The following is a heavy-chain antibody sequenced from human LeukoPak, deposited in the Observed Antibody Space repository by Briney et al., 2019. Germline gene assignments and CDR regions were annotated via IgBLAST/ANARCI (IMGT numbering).Heavy chain of an antibody. J-gene: IGHJ6*02. V-gene: IGHV4-34*01. CDR1: GGSFSGYY. Sequence: SETLSLTCAVYGGSFSGYYWSCIRQPPGKGLEWIEEINHSGSTNYNPSLKSRVTISVDTSKNQFSLKLSSVTAADTAVYYCARGHYCSGGSCRTHYYYYGMDVWGQGTTVTVSS. CDR3: ARGHYCSGGSCRTHYYYYGMDV. D-gene: IGHD2-15*01. CDR2: INHSGST.